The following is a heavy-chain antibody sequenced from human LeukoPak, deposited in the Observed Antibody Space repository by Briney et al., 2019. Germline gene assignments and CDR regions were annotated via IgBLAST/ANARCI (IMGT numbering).Heavy chain of an antibody. CDR2: ISGSSNTI. Sequence: GGSLRLSCAASGFTFSSYSMTWLSQAPGKGLEWLSYISGSSNTITYADSVKGRFTISRDNAKSSLYLQMNSLRADDTAVYYCATVNRISSTFDSWGQGALVTVSS. J-gene: IGHJ4*02. D-gene: IGHD2-15*01. V-gene: IGHV3-48*04. CDR3: ATVNRISSTFDS. CDR1: GFTFSSYS.